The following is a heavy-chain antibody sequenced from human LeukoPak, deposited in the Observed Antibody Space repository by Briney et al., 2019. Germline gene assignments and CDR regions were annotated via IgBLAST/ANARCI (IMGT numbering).Heavy chain of an antibody. CDR1: GYSISSGYY. J-gene: IGHJ4*02. V-gene: IGHV4-38-2*02. CDR3: ARVRWELLPHHYFDY. Sequence: SETLSLTCTVSGYSISSGYYWGWIRQPPGEGLEWIGSIYHSGSTYYNPSLKSRVTISVDTSKNQFSLKLSSVTAADTAVYYCARVRWELLPHHYFDYWGQGTLVTVSS. CDR2: IYHSGST. D-gene: IGHD1-26*01.